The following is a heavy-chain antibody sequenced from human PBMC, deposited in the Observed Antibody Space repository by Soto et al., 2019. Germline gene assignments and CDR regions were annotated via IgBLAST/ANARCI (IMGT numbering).Heavy chain of an antibody. CDR3: ATTRLTRDNWNDADFAFDI. V-gene: IGHV3-23*01. J-gene: IGHJ3*02. D-gene: IGHD1-20*01. CDR1: GSTFSSYA. Sequence: GGSLRLSCAASGSTFSSYAMSWVRQAPGKGLEWVSAISGSGGSTYYADSVKGRFTISRDNPKNTLYLQMNSLRAEDTAVYYCATTRLTRDNWNDADFAFDIWGQGTMVTVSS. CDR2: ISGSGGST.